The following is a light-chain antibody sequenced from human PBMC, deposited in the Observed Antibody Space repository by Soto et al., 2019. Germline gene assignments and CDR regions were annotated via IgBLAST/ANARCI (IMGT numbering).Light chain of an antibody. V-gene: IGKV3-20*01. CDR1: QSVSSSY. CDR3: QQYGSSPGT. Sequence: EIVLTQSPGTLSLSPGERATLSCRASQSVSSSYLAWYQQKPGQAPRLLIYGASIMATGIPDRFSGSGSGTGFTLTISRLEPEDFAVYYCQQYGSSPGTFGQGTKVEIK. J-gene: IGKJ1*01. CDR2: GAS.